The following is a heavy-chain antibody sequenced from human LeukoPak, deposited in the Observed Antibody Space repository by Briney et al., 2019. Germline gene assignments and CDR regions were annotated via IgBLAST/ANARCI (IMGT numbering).Heavy chain of an antibody. J-gene: IGHJ3*02. D-gene: IGHD2-21*02. CDR2: IYYSGST. CDR1: GGSISSYY. V-gene: IGHV4-59*01. Sequence: SETLSLTCTVSGGSISSYYWSWIRQPPGKGLEWIGYIYYSGSTNYNPSLKSRVTISVDTSKNQFSLKLGSVTAADTAVYYCARAVYCGGDCYSGAFDIWGQGTMVTVSS. CDR3: ARAVYCGGDCYSGAFDI.